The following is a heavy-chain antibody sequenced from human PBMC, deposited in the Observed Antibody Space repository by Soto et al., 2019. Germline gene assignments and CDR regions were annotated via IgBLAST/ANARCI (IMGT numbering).Heavy chain of an antibody. J-gene: IGHJ4*02. V-gene: IGHV4-61*01. D-gene: IGHD6-19*01. CDR3: ARRRAVAGTVRFQE. CDR2: IYYSGST. Sequence: QVQLQESGPGLVKPSETLSLTCTVSGGSVSSGSYYWSWIRQPPGKGLEWIGYIYYSGSTNYNPSLKSRVTISVDTSKNQFSLKLSSVTAADTAVYYCARRRAVAGTVRFQEWGQGTLVTVSS. CDR1: GGSVSSGSYY.